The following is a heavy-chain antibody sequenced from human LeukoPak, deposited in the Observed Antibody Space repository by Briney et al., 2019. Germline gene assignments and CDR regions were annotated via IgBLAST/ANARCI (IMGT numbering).Heavy chain of an antibody. CDR2: INSDGSST. CDR3: AKVVVPAGLYYYYMDV. V-gene: IGHV3-74*01. Sequence: GGSLRLSCAASGFTFSSYWVHWVRQAPGKGLVWVSRINSDGSSTAYADSVKGRFTISRDNAKNTLYLQMNSLRAEDTAVYYCAKVVVPAGLYYYYMDVWSKGTRTPSP. J-gene: IGHJ6*03. CDR1: GFTFSSYW. D-gene: IGHD2-2*01.